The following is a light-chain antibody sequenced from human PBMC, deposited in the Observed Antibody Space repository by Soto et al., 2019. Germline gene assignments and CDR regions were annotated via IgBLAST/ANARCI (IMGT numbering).Light chain of an antibody. CDR3: QTWGTGIWV. CDR2: LNSDGSH. J-gene: IGLJ3*02. Sequence: QLVLTQSPSASASLGASVKLTCTLSSGHSSYASAWHQQQPEKGPRYLMKLNSDGSHSKGDGIPDRFSGSSSGAERYLSISSLQSEDEADYHCQTWGTGIWVFGGGTKLTVL. V-gene: IGLV4-69*01. CDR1: SGHSSYA.